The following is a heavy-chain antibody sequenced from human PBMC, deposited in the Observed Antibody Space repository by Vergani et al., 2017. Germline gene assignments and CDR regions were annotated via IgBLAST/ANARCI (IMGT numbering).Heavy chain of an antibody. CDR3: ARVPIADYYGSGLRNNGYYYYYYGMDV. Sequence: QVQLQESGPGLVKPSQTLSLTCTVSGGSISSGGYYWSWIRQHPGKGLERIGYIYYSGSTYYNPSLKSRVTISVETSKNQFSLKLSAVTAADTAVYYCARVPIADYYGSGLRNNGYYYYYYGMDVWGQGTTVTVSS. CDR1: GGSISSGGYY. D-gene: IGHD3-10*01. CDR2: IYYSGST. V-gene: IGHV4-31*03. J-gene: IGHJ6*02.